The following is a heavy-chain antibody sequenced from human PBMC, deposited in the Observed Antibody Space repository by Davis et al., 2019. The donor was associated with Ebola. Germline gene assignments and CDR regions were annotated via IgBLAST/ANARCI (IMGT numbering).Heavy chain of an antibody. V-gene: IGHV3-30-3*01. Sequence: GESLKISCAASGFTFSDHYMDWVRQAPGKGLEWVAVISYDGSNKYYADSVKGRFTISRDNSKNTLYLQMNSLKIEDTAVYYCTTVDVRGFNWGQGTLVTVSS. CDR1: GFTFSDHY. CDR2: ISYDGSNK. CDR3: TTVDVRGFN. J-gene: IGHJ4*02. D-gene: IGHD6-19*01.